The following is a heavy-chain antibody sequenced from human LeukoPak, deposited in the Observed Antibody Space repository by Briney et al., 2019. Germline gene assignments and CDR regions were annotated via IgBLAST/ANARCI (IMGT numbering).Heavy chain of an antibody. J-gene: IGHJ3*02. D-gene: IGHD4-17*01. Sequence: ASVKVSCKASGYTFTSYYMHWARQAPRQGLEWMGIINPSGGSTRYAQKFQGRVTMTRDTSTSTVYMELSSLRSEDTAVYYCARDMTTVTTSFEAFDIWGQGTMVTVSS. V-gene: IGHV1-46*01. CDR2: INPSGGST. CDR1: GYTFTSYY. CDR3: ARDMTTVTTSFEAFDI.